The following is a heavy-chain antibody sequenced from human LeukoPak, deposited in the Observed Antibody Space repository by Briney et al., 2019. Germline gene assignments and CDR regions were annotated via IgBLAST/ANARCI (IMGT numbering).Heavy chain of an antibody. V-gene: IGHV3-23*01. CDR3: AKAHDFWSGFYFDY. Sequence: QPGGSLRLSCAASGFTFSSYAMSWVRQAPGRGLEWVSAISGSGGSTYYADSVKGRFTISRDNSKNTLYLQMSSLRAEDTAVYYCAKAHDFWSGFYFDYWGQGTLVTVSS. CDR2: ISGSGGST. D-gene: IGHD3-3*01. CDR1: GFTFSSYA. J-gene: IGHJ4*02.